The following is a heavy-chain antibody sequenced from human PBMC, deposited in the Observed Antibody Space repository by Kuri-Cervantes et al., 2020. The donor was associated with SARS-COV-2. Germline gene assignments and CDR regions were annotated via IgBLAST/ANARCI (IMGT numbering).Heavy chain of an antibody. CDR1: GFTFSSYS. Sequence: ESLKISCAASGFTFSSYSMNWVRQAPGKGLEWVSSISSSSSYIYYADSVKGRFTISRDNAKNSLYLQMNSLRAEDTAVYYCARAGRSGSYPDYWGQGTLVTVSS. CDR3: ARAGRSGSYPDY. J-gene: IGHJ4*02. CDR2: ISSSSSYI. V-gene: IGHV3-21*01. D-gene: IGHD1-26*01.